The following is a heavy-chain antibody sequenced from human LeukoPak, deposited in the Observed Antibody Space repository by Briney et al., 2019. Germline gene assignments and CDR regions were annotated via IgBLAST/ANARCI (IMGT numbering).Heavy chain of an antibody. J-gene: IGHJ4*02. D-gene: IGHD6-19*01. Sequence: GASVKVSCKASGGTFSSYAISWVRQAPGQGLEWMGGIIPIFGTANYAQKFQGRVTITADESTSTAYMELSSLRSEDTAVYYCARAGVHSSGWYYYFDYWGQGTLVTVSS. CDR2: IIPIFGTA. V-gene: IGHV1-69*13. CDR1: GGTFSSYA. CDR3: ARAGVHSSGWYYYFDY.